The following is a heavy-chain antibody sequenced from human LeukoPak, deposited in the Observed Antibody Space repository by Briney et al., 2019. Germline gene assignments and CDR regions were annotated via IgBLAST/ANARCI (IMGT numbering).Heavy chain of an antibody. Sequence: GGSLRLSCAASGFTVSSNYMNWVRQAPGKGLEWVSSISSSSSYIYYADSVKGRFTISRDNAKNSLYLQMNSLRAEDTAVYYCAKAFHGSGSPDYWGQGTLVTVSS. D-gene: IGHD3-10*01. J-gene: IGHJ4*02. CDR1: GFTVSSNY. CDR2: ISSSSSYI. CDR3: AKAFHGSGSPDY. V-gene: IGHV3-21*01.